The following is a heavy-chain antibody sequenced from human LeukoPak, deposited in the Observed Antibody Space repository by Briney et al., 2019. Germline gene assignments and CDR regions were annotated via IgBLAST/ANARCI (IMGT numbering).Heavy chain of an antibody. V-gene: IGHV1-3*01. CDR1: GYTFTSYA. Sequence: ASVKVSCKASGYTFTSYAMHGVRRAPGQRLEWMGWINAGNGNTKYSQKFQGRVTITRDTSASTAYMELSSLRSEDTAVYYCARDPYSGFVAADNWFDPWGQGTLVTVSS. D-gene: IGHD5-12*01. CDR2: INAGNGNT. J-gene: IGHJ5*02. CDR3: ARDPYSGFVAADNWFDP.